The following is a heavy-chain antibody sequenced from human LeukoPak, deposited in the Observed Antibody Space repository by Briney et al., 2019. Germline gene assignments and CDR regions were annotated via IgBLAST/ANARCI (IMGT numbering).Heavy chain of an antibody. Sequence: GSLRLSCAASGFTFSSYGMHWVRQAPGKGLEWVAVISSDGSNEYYVDSVKGRFTISRDNSKNSLFLQMNSLRVEDTAVYYCARIGSAAFTDYWGQGALVTVSS. CDR3: ARIGSAAFTDY. CDR1: GFTFSSYG. J-gene: IGHJ4*02. V-gene: IGHV3-30*03. D-gene: IGHD3-3*02. CDR2: ISSDGSNE.